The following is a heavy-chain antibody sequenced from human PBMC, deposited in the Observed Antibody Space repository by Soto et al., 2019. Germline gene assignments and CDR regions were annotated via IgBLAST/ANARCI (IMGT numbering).Heavy chain of an antibody. Sequence: LSLTCAVSGGSFSGYYWSWIRQPPGKGLEWMVEINHSGSTNYNPSLKSRVTISVDTSKNQFSLRLSSVTAADTSVYYCARGVVGASAYYFDXWGQGTLVTVSX. V-gene: IGHV4-34*01. CDR1: GGSFSGYY. D-gene: IGHD2-15*01. J-gene: IGHJ4*02. CDR3: ARGVVGASAYYFDX. CDR2: INHSGST.